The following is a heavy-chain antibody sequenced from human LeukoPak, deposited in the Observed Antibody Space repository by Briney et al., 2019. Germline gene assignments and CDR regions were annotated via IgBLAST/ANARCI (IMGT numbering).Heavy chain of an antibody. CDR2: IYPGDSDT. J-gene: IGHJ4*02. CDR3: ARVDYDSSGYYPLFDY. Sequence: GESLKISCKGSGYSFTSYWIGWVRQMPGKGLEWMGIIYPGDSDTRYSPSFQGQVTISADKSISTAYLQWSSLKASDTAMYYCARVDYDSSGYYPLFDYWSQGTLVTVSS. V-gene: IGHV5-51*01. D-gene: IGHD3-22*01. CDR1: GYSFTSYW.